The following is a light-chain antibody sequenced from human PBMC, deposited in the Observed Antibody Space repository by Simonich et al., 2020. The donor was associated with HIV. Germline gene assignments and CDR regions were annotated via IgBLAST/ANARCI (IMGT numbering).Light chain of an antibody. CDR1: QSVTNN. V-gene: IGKV3-15*01. CDR2: GAS. CDR3: QQYNNWPLF. Sequence: EIVMTQSPATLSVSPGESATLSCRASQSVTNNLAWYQQKPGQAPRLLIYGASTRATGIPARFSGSGSGTEFTLTISSMQSEDFAVYYCQQYNNWPLFFGQGTKLEIK. J-gene: IGKJ2*01.